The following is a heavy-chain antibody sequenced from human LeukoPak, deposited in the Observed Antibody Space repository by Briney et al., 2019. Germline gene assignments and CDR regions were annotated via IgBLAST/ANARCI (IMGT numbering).Heavy chain of an antibody. CDR1: GYTSTVHH. Sequence: ASVKVSCKAPGYTSTVHHMPWVRSATRQGLAWIGWINSNPGGTNYAQEFQGRVTMTRDTSSSTAYMDLSSLRSDDTAVYYCARDDSSSSANALDICGQGTMVSVSS. CDR3: ARDDSSSSANALDI. J-gene: IGHJ3*02. V-gene: IGHV1-2*02. CDR2: INSNPGGT. D-gene: IGHD6-6*01.